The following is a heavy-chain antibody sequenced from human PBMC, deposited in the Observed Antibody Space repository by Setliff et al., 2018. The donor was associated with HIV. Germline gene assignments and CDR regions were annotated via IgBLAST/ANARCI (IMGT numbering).Heavy chain of an antibody. D-gene: IGHD6-19*01. CDR3: ARLRPSVADRSYFDH. J-gene: IGHJ4*02. V-gene: IGHV4-61*02. Sequence: SETLSLTCTVSGGSISSGSYYWSWIRQPAGKGLEWIGRIYTSGSTNYNPSLKSRVTISVDTSKNQFSLKLSSVTAADTAVYYCARLRPSVADRSYFDHWGQGTLVTVSS. CDR1: GGSISSGSYY. CDR2: IYTSGST.